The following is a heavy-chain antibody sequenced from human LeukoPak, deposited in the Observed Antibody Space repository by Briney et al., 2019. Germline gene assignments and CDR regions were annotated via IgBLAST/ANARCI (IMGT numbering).Heavy chain of an antibody. J-gene: IGHJ4*02. CDR1: GFTFSSYA. CDR3: EKDRLWFGELLSYFDY. Sequence: SGGSLRLSCSASGFTFSSYAMHWVRQAPGKGLEYVSAISSNGGSTYYADSVKGRFTISRDNSKNTLYLQMSSLRAEDTAVYYCEKDRLWFGELLSYFDYWGQGTLVTVSS. D-gene: IGHD3-10*01. CDR2: ISSNGGST. V-gene: IGHV3-64D*06.